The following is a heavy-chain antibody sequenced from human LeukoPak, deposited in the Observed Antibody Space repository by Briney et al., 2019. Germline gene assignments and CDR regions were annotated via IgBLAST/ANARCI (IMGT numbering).Heavy chain of an antibody. CDR1: GGSISSYY. Sequence: PSETLSLTCTVSGGSISSYYWSWIRQPPGKGLEGIGYIYYSGSTNYNPPLKSRVTISVDTSKNQFSLKLRPGTAADTAVYYCARALLLFGELSWFDPWGQGTLVTVSS. V-gene: IGHV4-59*01. J-gene: IGHJ5*02. CDR2: IYYSGST. CDR3: ARALLLFGELSWFDP. D-gene: IGHD3-10*01.